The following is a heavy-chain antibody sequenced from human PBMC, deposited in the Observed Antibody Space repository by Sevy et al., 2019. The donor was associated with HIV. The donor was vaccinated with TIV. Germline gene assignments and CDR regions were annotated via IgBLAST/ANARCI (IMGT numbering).Heavy chain of an antibody. CDR3: AREYYDILTGYGNDAFDI. CDR2: ISYDGSNK. CDR1: GFTFSSYA. V-gene: IGHV3-30-3*01. J-gene: IGHJ3*02. Sequence: GGSLRLSYAASGFTFSSYAMHWVRQAPGKGLEWVAVISYDGSNKYYADSVKGRFTISRDNSKNTLYLQMNSLRAEDTAVYYCAREYYDILTGYGNDAFDIWGQGTMVTVSS. D-gene: IGHD3-9*01.